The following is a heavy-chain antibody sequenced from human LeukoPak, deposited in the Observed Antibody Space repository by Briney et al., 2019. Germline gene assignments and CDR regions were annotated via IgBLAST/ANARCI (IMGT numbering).Heavy chain of an antibody. J-gene: IGHJ6*03. Sequence: SQTLSLTCTVSGGSISSGDYYWSWIRQPPGKGLEWIGYIYYSGSTYYNPSLKSRATISVDTSKNQFSLKLSSVTAADTAVYYCARGRKDIVVVPAASPLLYYYYYYMDVWGKGTTVTVSS. V-gene: IGHV4-30-4*08. CDR1: GGSISSGDYY. CDR2: IYYSGST. CDR3: ARGRKDIVVVPAASPLLYYYYYYMDV. D-gene: IGHD2-2*01.